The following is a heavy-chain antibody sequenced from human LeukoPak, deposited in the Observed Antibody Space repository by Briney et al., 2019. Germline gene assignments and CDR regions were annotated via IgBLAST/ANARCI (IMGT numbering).Heavy chain of an antibody. CDR3: ARLTTQYSGSYPDY. J-gene: IGHJ4*02. D-gene: IGHD1-26*01. CDR1: GGSISSYY. Sequence: SGTLSLTCTVSGGSISSYYWSWIRQPPGKGLEWIGYIYYTGSTNYNPSLKSRVTISVDTSKNQFSLKLSSVTAADTAIYFCARLTTQYSGSYPDYWGQGTLVTVSS. V-gene: IGHV4-59*08. CDR2: IYYTGST.